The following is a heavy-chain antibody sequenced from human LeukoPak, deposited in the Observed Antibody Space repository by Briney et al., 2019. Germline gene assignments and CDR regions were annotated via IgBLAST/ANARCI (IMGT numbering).Heavy chain of an antibody. CDR3: AKDLADDYGDSHFHFDY. CDR2: MNPNSGNT. CDR1: GYTFTSYD. J-gene: IGHJ4*02. D-gene: IGHD4-17*01. Sequence: GASVKVSCKASGYTFTSYDINWVRQATGQGLEWMGWMNPNSGNTGYAQKFQGRVTITRNTSISTAYMELSSLRSEDTAVYYCAKDLADDYGDSHFHFDYWGQGTLVTVSS. V-gene: IGHV1-8*03.